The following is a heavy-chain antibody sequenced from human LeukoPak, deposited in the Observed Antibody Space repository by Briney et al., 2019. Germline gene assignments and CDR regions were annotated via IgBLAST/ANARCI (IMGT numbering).Heavy chain of an antibody. Sequence: PGGSLRLSCAASGFTFSSYAMHWVRQAPGKGLEWVAGILYDGSNKYYADSVKGRFTISRDDSKNTLYLQMNCLRPEDTAVYYCARESRYYYDSSGYLNWFDPWGQGTLVTVSS. V-gene: IGHV3-30*01. CDR2: ILYDGSNK. CDR3: ARESRYYYDSSGYLNWFDP. J-gene: IGHJ5*02. D-gene: IGHD3-22*01. CDR1: GFTFSSYA.